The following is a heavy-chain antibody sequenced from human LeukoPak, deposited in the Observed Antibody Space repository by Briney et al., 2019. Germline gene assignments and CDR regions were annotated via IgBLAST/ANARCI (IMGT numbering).Heavy chain of an antibody. CDR3: VRGADMNYNFENSFYFDS. CDR2: IWYDGSQR. D-gene: IGHD3-3*01. J-gene: IGHJ4*02. V-gene: IGHV3-33*01. CDR1: GFTMKNFG. Sequence: GGSLRLSCAVSGFTMKNFGTHWVRQAPGKGLEWVAVIWYDGSQRHYIDSVKGRFAISRENSMNTLSLEMNGLRVEDTAVYYCVRGADMNYNFENSFYFDSWGQGALVIVSS.